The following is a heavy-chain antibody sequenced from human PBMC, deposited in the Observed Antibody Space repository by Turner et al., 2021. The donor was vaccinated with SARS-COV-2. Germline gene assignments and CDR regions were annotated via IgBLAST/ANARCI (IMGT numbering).Heavy chain of an antibody. D-gene: IGHD2-2*01. Sequence: QVQLVQSGAEVKKPGASVKVSCKISGYTLTELSMYWVRQAPGKGLEWMGGFDPEDGETIYAQNFQGRVTMTEDTSTDTAYMELSSLRSEDTAVYFCATGYQLRVNWFDHWGQGTLVTVSS. V-gene: IGHV1-24*01. CDR2: FDPEDGET. CDR3: ATGYQLRVNWFDH. J-gene: IGHJ5*02. CDR1: GYTLTELS.